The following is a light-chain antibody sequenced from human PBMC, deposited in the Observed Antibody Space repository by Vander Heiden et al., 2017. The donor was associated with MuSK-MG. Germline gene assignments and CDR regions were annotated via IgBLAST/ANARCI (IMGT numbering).Light chain of an antibody. CDR3: SSYAGSVL. CDR2: EVT. Sequence: QSALTQPPSASGSPGQSVTISCTGTSSDVGAYNFVSWYQQYPGKAPKLMIYEVTKRPSGVPDRFSGSKSGNTASLTVSGLQAEDEADYYCSSYAGSVLFGGGTKLTVL. J-gene: IGLJ2*01. CDR1: SSDVGAYNF. V-gene: IGLV2-8*01.